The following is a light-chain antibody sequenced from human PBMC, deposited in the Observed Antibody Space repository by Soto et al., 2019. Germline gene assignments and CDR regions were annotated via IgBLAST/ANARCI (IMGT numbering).Light chain of an antibody. CDR1: QSVRSSY. J-gene: IGKJ1*01. Sequence: EMVLSQSPGTLYLYTGERATLSCRASQSVRSSYLAWYQQKPGQAPRLLIYDASSRATGIPDRFSGSGSGTDFTLTISRLEPEDFAVYYFHQYGSSSCTFGQGTKLDSK. CDR3: HQYGSSSCT. CDR2: DAS. V-gene: IGKV3-20*01.